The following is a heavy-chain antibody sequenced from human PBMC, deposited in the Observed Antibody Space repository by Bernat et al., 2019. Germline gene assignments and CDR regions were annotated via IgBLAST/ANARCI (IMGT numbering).Heavy chain of an antibody. V-gene: IGHV3-30*18. CDR2: ISYDGSNK. CDR3: AKGGGGSTLWFGEFYFDY. D-gene: IGHD3-10*01. Sequence: QVQLVESGGGVVQPGRSLRLSCAASGFTFSSYGMHWVRQAPGKGLEWVAVISYDGSNKYYADSVMGRFTISRDNSKNTLYLQMNSLRAEDTAVYYCAKGGGGSTLWFGEFYFDYWGQGTLVTVSS. CDR1: GFTFSSYG. J-gene: IGHJ4*02.